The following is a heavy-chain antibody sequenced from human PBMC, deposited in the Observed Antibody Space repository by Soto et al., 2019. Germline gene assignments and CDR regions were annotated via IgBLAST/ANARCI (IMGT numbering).Heavy chain of an antibody. CDR3: AKDKGHIRPADAFDI. V-gene: IGHV3-23*01. D-gene: IGHD2-2*02. CDR1: VFTFSSYA. J-gene: IGHJ3*02. CDR2: ISGSGGST. Sequence: WGSLLVSCAASVFTFSSYAMSWVRQAPGKGLEWVSAISGSGGSTYYADSVKGRFTISRDNSKNTLYLQMNGLRAEDTAVYYCAKDKGHIRPADAFDIWGQGTMVTVSS.